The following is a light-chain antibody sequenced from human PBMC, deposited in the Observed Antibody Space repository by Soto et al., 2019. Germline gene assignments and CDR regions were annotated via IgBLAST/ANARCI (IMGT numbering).Light chain of an antibody. CDR1: NTDIGGYNY. Sequence: QSALTQPDSVSGSPGDSITISCTGTNTDIGGYNYVSWYQQHPGKAPKLVIYDVSSRPSGVSSRFSGSKSGYTASLTISGLQAEDDAHYYCSSYRTHRTLEVFGTGTKVTVL. J-gene: IGLJ1*01. CDR2: DVS. CDR3: SSYRTHRTLEV. V-gene: IGLV2-14*03.